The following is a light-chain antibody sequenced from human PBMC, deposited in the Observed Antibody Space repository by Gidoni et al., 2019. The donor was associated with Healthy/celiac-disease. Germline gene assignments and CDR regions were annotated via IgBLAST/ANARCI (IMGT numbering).Light chain of an antibody. CDR1: QDISNY. V-gene: IGKV1-33*01. J-gene: IGKJ5*01. CDR3: QQYDNLSIT. CDR2: DAS. Sequence: DIQMTQSPSSLSASVGDRVTITCQASQDISNYLNWYQQKPGKAPKLLIYDASNLETGVPSRFSGSGSWTDFTFTISSLQPEDIATYYCQQYDNLSITFGQXTRLEIK.